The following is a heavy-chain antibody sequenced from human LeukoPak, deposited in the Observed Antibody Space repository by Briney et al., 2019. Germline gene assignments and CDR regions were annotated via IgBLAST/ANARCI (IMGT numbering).Heavy chain of an antibody. D-gene: IGHD3-10*01. CDR1: GFSVSNNG. CDR3: ARRGGSGTFPHYFDA. Sequence: PGGSLRLSCAASGFSVSNNGIHWVRQAPGKGLEWVAVLWPDGITTRYADSVEGRFTMSRDNSKNTVYVQMNSLRAEDTAVYFCARRGGSGTFPHYFDAWSQGILVTVSS. CDR2: LWPDGITT. J-gene: IGHJ5*02. V-gene: IGHV3-33*01.